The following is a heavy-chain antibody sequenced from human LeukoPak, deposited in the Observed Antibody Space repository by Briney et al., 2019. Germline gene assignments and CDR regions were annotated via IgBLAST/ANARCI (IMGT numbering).Heavy chain of an antibody. CDR2: IKQDGSEK. D-gene: IGHD5-12*01. J-gene: IGHJ4*02. CDR3: AREWDSGSSSIDY. V-gene: IGHV3-7*01. CDR1: GFTFSNSW. Sequence: PGGSLILSCAGSGFTFSNSWMSWVRKAPGKGLEWVANIKQDGSEKYYVDSVKGRFTISRDNAKNSLYLQMNSLRAEDTAIYYCAREWDSGSSSIDYWGPGILVTVSS.